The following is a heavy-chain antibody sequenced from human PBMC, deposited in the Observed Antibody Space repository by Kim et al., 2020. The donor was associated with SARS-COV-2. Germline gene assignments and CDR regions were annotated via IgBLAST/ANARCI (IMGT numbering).Heavy chain of an antibody. CDR1: GGSVSSGSYY. J-gene: IGHJ6*02. V-gene: IGHV4-61*01. Sequence: SETLSLTCTVSGGSVSSGSYYWSWIRQPPGKGLEWIGYIYYSGSTNYNPSLKSRVTISVDTSKNQFSLKLSSVTAADTAVYYCAREKGGSGWPRKNYYYYGMDVWGQGTTVTVSS. CDR3: AREKGGSGWPRKNYYYYGMDV. D-gene: IGHD6-19*01. CDR2: IYYSGST.